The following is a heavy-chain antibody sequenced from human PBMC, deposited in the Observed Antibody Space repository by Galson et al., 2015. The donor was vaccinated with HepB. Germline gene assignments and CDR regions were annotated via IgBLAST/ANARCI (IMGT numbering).Heavy chain of an antibody. Sequence: TLSLTCTVFGGSISGGRSYWSWIRQFPGKGLGWIGYIYNNESTYYNPSLKGRVIMSVDASKNQFSLQLTSVTAADTAVCYCARQSFYSYYMDVWGKGTTVTVSS. V-gene: IGHV4-31*03. CDR3: ARQSFYSYYMDV. J-gene: IGHJ6*03. CDR2: IYNNEST. CDR1: GGSISGGRSY.